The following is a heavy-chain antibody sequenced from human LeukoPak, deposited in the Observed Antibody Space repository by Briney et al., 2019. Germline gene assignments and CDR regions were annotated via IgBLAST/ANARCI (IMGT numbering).Heavy chain of an antibody. V-gene: IGHV1-8*01. J-gene: IGHJ4*02. D-gene: IGHD1-26*01. CDR3: ARESMGATTGYFDY. CDR1: GYTFTSYD. CDR2: MNPNSGNT. Sequence: ASVKVSCKASGYTFTSYDINWVRQATGQGLEWMGWMNPNSGNTGYAQKFQGRVTMTRDTSISTAYMELSRLRSDDTAVYYCARESMGATTGYFDYWGQGTLVTVSS.